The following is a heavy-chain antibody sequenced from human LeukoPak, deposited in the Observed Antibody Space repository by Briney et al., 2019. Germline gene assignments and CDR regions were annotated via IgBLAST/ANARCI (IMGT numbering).Heavy chain of an antibody. Sequence: GGSLRLSCAASGFTFSGYSMNWVRQAPGRGLEWVSYITSSRSTIYYADSVKGRLTISRDNAKNSLYLQMNSLRAEHTAVYYCARDRNLGEFDCWGQGALVTVSS. CDR3: ARDRNLGEFDC. CDR2: ITSSRSTI. D-gene: IGHD3-16*01. J-gene: IGHJ4*02. CDR1: GFTFSGYS. V-gene: IGHV3-48*01.